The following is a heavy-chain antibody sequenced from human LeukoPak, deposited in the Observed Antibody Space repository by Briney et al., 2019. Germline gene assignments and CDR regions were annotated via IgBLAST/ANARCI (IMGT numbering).Heavy chain of an antibody. D-gene: IGHD3-22*01. J-gene: IGHJ4*02. CDR1: GFTFSNYW. V-gene: IGHV3-74*01. CDR2: INSDGSTT. CDR3: ARGGYSDSSTYPPGKV. Sequence: GGSLRLSCAASGFTFSNYWMHWVRQAPGKGLVWASRINSDGSTTNYADSVKGRFTISRDNAKNTLYLQMSSLRAEDTAVYYCARGGYSDSSTYPPGKVWGQGTLVTVSS.